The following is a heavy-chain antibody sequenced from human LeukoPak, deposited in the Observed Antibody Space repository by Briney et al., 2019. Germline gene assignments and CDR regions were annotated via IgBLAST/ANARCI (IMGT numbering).Heavy chain of an antibody. D-gene: IGHD2-2*01. CDR3: ARGRGDCSSTSCYPYYFDY. Sequence: SVKVSCKASGYTFTGYYMHWVRQAPGQGLEWMGGIIPIFGTANYAQKFQGRVTITADESTSTAYMELSSLRSEDTAVYYCARGRGDCSSTSCYPYYFDYWGQGTLVTVSS. J-gene: IGHJ4*02. V-gene: IGHV1-69*13. CDR1: GYTFTGYY. CDR2: IIPIFGTA.